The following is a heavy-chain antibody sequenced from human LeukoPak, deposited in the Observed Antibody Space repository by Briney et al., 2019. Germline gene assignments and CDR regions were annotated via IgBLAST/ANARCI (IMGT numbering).Heavy chain of an antibody. CDR3: ASTYVATMDFDY. CDR2: ISSSGSTI. Sequence: QSGGSLRLSCAASGFTFGSYEMNWVRQAPGKGLEWVSYISSSGSTIYYADSVKGRFTISRDNAKNTLYLQMNSLRAEDTAVYYCASTYVATMDFDYWGQGTLVTVSS. D-gene: IGHD5-24*01. J-gene: IGHJ4*02. V-gene: IGHV3-48*03. CDR1: GFTFGSYE.